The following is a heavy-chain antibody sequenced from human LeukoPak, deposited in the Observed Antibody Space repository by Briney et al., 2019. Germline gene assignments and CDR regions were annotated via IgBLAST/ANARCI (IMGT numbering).Heavy chain of an antibody. V-gene: IGHV1-8*01. J-gene: IGHJ5*02. CDR3: ARVRRGYCSSTSCSSYNWFDP. CDR2: MNPNSGNT. CDR1: GYTFTSYD. Sequence: ASVKVSGKASGYTFTSYDINWVRQATGQGLEWMGWMNPNSGNTGYAQKFQGRVTMTRNTSISTAYMELSSLRSEDTAVYYCARVRRGYCSSTSCSSYNWFDPWGQGTLVTASS. D-gene: IGHD2-2*01.